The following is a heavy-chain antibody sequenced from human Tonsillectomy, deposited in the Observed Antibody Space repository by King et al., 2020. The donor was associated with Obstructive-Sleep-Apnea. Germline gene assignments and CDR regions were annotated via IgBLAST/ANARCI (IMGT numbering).Heavy chain of an antibody. V-gene: IGHV5-10-1*03. D-gene: IGHD2-21*02. CDR2: IDPSDSYT. Sequence: VQLVESGAEVKKPGESLRISCKGSGYSFTSYWISWVRQMPGKGLEWMGRIDPSDSYTNYSPSFQGHVTISADKSISPAYLQWSSLKASDTAMYYCARTPYCGGDCFLDAFDIWGQGTMVTVSS. J-gene: IGHJ3*02. CDR1: GYSFTSYW. CDR3: ARTPYCGGDCFLDAFDI.